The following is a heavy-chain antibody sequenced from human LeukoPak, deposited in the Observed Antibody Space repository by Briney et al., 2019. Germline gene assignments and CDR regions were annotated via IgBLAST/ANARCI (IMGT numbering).Heavy chain of an antibody. Sequence: ASVKVSCKVSGYTLTELSMHWVRQAPGKGLEWMGWINPNSGGTNYAQKFQGRVTMTRDTSISTAYMELSRLRSDDTAVYYCARDKDWNDGWFDPWGQGTLVTVSS. CDR2: INPNSGGT. V-gene: IGHV1-2*02. CDR1: GYTLTELS. CDR3: ARDKDWNDGWFDP. D-gene: IGHD1-1*01. J-gene: IGHJ5*02.